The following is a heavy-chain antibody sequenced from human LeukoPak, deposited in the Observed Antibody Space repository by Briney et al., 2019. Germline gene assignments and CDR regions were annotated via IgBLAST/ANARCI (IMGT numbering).Heavy chain of an antibody. J-gene: IGHJ4*02. CDR3: ASGYYSDY. D-gene: IGHD3-22*01. Sequence: SETLSLTCTVSGGSISSSSYYRGWIRQPPGKGLEWIGSIYYSGSTYYNPSLKSRVTISVDTSKNQFSLKLSSVTAADTAVYYCASGYYSDYWGQGTLVTVSS. CDR2: IYYSGST. V-gene: IGHV4-39*07. CDR1: GGSISSSSYY.